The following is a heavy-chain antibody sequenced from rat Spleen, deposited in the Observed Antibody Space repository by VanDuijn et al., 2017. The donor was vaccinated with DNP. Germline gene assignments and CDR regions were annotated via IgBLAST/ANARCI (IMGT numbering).Heavy chain of an antibody. CDR3: ARHDGTEGIDFDY. CDR1: GFTFNNYW. J-gene: IGHJ2*01. CDR2: ITNAGGST. Sequence: EVQLVESGGGLVQPGGSLKLSCVASGFTFNNYWMTWIRQAPGKGLEWVASITNAGGSTYYPDSVKGRLTVSRDSAKSTLYLQMDSLRSEDTATYYGARHDGTEGIDFDYWGQGVMVTVSS. V-gene: IGHV5-31*01. D-gene: IGHD1-11*01.